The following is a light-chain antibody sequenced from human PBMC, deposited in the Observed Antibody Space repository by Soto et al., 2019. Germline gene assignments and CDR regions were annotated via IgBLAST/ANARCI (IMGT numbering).Light chain of an antibody. CDR1: QSVSSY. CDR2: GAS. V-gene: IGKV3-15*01. CDR3: QQYGSSPPVT. J-gene: IGKJ3*01. Sequence: EILMTQSPATLSVSPGERVTLSCRASQSVSSYLAWYQQKPGQPPRLLIYGASTRATGIPARFSGSGSGTEFTLTIGSLQSEDFAVYYCQQYGSSPPVTFGPGTKVDIK.